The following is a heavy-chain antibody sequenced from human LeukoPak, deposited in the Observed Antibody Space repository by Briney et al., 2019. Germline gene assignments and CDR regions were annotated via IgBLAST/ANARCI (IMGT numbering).Heavy chain of an antibody. CDR2: ISSSSSYM. CDR1: GFTFSSYW. CDR3: ARTGYDSSGYYSDY. J-gene: IGHJ4*02. D-gene: IGHD3-22*01. V-gene: IGHV3-21*01. Sequence: GGSLRLSCAASGFTFSSYWMHWVRQAPGKGLVWVSSISSSSSYMYYVDSVKGRFTISRDNAENSLYLQMNSLRAEDTAVYYCARTGYDSSGYYSDYWGQGTLVTVSS.